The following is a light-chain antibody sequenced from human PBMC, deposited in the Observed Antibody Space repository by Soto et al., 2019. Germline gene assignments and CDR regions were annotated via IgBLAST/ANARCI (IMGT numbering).Light chain of an antibody. CDR2: GAS. V-gene: IGKV3-20*01. J-gene: IGKJ2*01. CDR3: QQYDTSPPMYT. CDR1: QSISSTY. Sequence: EIVLTQSPDTLSLSPGERATLSCRASQSISSTYLVGYQQKPGQPPRLLIYGASSRATGIPDRFSGTGSGTDFTLTISRLEPEDFAVYFCQQYDTSPPMYTFGQGTKLEIK.